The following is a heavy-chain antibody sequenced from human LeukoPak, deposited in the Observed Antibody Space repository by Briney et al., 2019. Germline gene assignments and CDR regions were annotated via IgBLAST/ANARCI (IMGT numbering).Heavy chain of an antibody. CDR1: GYTFTSYG. V-gene: IGHV1-18*01. J-gene: IGHJ6*03. CDR3: ARETRNWNYVPKYYYYMDV. D-gene: IGHD1-7*01. CDR2: ISAYNGYT. Sequence: GASVKVSCKASGYTFTSYGISWVRQAPGQGLEWMGWISAYNGYTNYAQKLQGRVTMTTDTSTSTAYMELRSLRSDDTAVYYCARETRNWNYVPKYYYYMDVWGKGTTVTVSS.